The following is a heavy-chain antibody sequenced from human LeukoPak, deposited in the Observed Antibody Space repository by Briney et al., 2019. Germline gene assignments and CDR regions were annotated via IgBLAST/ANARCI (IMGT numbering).Heavy chain of an antibody. V-gene: IGHV3-7*01. CDR1: GFSFNAFW. J-gene: IGHJ5*02. CDR2: IHRDGSVR. Sequence: GGSLRLSCEASGFSFNAFWMSWVRQAPGKGLEWVANIHRDGSVRHYVESVRGRFTIPRDNAKNSLFLQMNSLRVEDTAVYYCAREDGGWLRADLWGQGTLVTVSS. D-gene: IGHD5-24*01. CDR3: AREDGGWLRADL.